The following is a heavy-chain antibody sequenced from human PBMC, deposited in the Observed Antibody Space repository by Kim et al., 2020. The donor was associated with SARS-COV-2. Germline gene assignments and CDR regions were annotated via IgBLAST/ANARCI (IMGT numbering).Heavy chain of an antibody. Sequence: GGSLRLSCAVSGFTFSTYGMHWVRQAPGKGLEWVAFISHDGNNIYYTDSVRGRFTISRDNSKNTLYLEMNSLRPEDTAMYYCAKGGIVGTRGPFDYWGQGTLVTVSS. J-gene: IGHJ4*02. CDR1: GFTFSTYG. D-gene: IGHD1-26*01. CDR2: ISHDGNNI. CDR3: AKGGIVGTRGPFDY. V-gene: IGHV3-30*18.